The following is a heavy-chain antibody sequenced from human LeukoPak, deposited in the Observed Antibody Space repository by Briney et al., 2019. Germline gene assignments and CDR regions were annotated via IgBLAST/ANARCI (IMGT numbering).Heavy chain of an antibody. J-gene: IGHJ4*02. D-gene: IGHD6-19*01. CDR3: ARFLTVAVVPQRVDC. CDR2: ISSGSGHI. Sequence: GGSLRLSCAASGFNFDSYTMTWVRQAPGKGLEWVSSISSGSGHIYYADSMRGRFTISRDNAKSSLYLQMNSLRAEDTAVYYCARFLTVAVVPQRVDCWGQGTLVTVSS. CDR1: GFNFDSYT. V-gene: IGHV3-21*01.